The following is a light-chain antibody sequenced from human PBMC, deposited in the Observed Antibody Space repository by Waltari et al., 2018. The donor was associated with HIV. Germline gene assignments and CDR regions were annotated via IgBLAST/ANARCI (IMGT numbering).Light chain of an antibody. J-gene: IGLJ3*02. CDR3: AAWDDSMSGWL. V-gene: IGLV1-47*01. CDR1: RSNIGTNY. Sequence: QSVLTQPPSASGTPGQRVSLSCSGSRSNIGTNYVYWYQQLPGTAPKLLIYRDNQRPSGVPDQFSASKSGTSASLAISGLRSEDEADYSCAAWDDSMSGWLFGGGTKVTVL. CDR2: RDN.